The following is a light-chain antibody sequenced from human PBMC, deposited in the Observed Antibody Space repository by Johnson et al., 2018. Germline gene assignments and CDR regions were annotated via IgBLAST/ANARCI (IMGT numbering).Light chain of an antibody. CDR1: SSTIGNNY. CDR3: GTWDSSLSAGNV. CDR2: ENN. J-gene: IGLJ1*01. V-gene: IGLV1-51*02. Sequence: SVLTQPPSVSAAPGQTVTISCSGSSSTIGNNYVSWYQQLPGTAPKLLIYENNKRPSGIPDRFSGSTSCTSATLGITGLPTGDEADYYCGTWDSSLSAGNVFGTGTKVTVL.